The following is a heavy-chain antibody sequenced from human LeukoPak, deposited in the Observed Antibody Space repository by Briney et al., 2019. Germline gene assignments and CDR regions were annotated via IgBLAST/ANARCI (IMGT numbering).Heavy chain of an antibody. Sequence: GASVKVSCKASGGTFSSYAISWVRQAPGQGLEWMGGIIPIFGTANYAQKFQGRVTITADESTSTAYMELSSLRSEDTAVYYCARVLSNSGYDSHWFDPWGQGTLVTVSS. CDR1: GGTFSSYA. J-gene: IGHJ5*02. CDR2: IIPIFGTA. V-gene: IGHV1-69*13. D-gene: IGHD5-12*01. CDR3: ARVLSNSGYDSHWFDP.